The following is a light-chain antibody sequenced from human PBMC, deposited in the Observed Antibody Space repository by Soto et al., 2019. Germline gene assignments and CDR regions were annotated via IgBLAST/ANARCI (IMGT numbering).Light chain of an antibody. J-gene: IGKJ1*01. CDR1: QSVSSY. V-gene: IGKV3-20*01. CDR2: DAS. Sequence: PATLSVSPGEIATLSCRASQSVSSYLAWYQQKPGQAPRLLIYDASNRATGIPARFSGSGSGTDFTLTISRLETEDFAVYYCQQYGSSGTFGQGTKVDI. CDR3: QQYGSSGT.